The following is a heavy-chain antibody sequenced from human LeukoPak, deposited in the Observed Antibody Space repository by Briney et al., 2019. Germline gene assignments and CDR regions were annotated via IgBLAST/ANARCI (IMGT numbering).Heavy chain of an antibody. CDR2: IRYDGSNK. Sequence: PGGALRLSCAAPGFTFSSYGMHLVRQAPGKGLEWVAFIRYDGSNKYYADSVKGRFTISRDNSKNTLYLQMNSLRAEDTAVYYCAKDFYGDYSGSCFDYWGQGTLVTVSS. D-gene: IGHD4-17*01. CDR1: GFTFSSYG. J-gene: IGHJ4*02. V-gene: IGHV3-30*02. CDR3: AKDFYGDYSGSCFDY.